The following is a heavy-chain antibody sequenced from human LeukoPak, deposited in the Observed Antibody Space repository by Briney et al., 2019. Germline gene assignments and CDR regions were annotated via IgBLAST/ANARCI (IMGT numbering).Heavy chain of an antibody. CDR1: GFTFSSYS. J-gene: IGHJ3*02. CDR2: ISSSSSYI. D-gene: IGHD3-9*01. Sequence: GGSLRLSCAASGFTFSSYSMNWVRQAPGKGLEWVSSISSSSSYIYYADSVKGRFTISRDNAKNSLYLQMNSLRAEDTAVYYCARGGYYDILTGYDAFDIWGQGTMVTVSS. CDR3: ARGGYYDILTGYDAFDI. V-gene: IGHV3-21*01.